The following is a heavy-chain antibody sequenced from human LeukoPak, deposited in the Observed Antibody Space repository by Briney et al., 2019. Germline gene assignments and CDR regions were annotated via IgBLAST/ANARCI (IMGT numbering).Heavy chain of an antibody. CDR2: ISGSGGST. CDR1: GFTFSSYA. D-gene: IGHD3-22*01. CDR3: ATSFTYYYDSSSADY. J-gene: IGHJ4*02. V-gene: IGHV3-23*01. Sequence: PGGPLRLSCAASGFTFSSYAMSWVRQAPGKGLEWVSAISGSGGSTYYADSVKGRFTISRDNSKNTLYLQMNSPRAEDTAVYYCATSFTYYYDSSSADYWGQGTLVTVSS.